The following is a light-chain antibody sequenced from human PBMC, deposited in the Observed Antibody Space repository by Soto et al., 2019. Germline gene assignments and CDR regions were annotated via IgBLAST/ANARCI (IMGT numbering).Light chain of an antibody. V-gene: IGKV1D-16*01. CDR1: HDINIW. J-gene: IGKJ4*01. Sequence: DIQMTQSPSSLSASIGDRVTITCRASHDINIWLAWYQQKPGKAPQSLVYSASILQSGVPSRFSARGSGTDFTLTISSLLPEDFATYYCQQYKTYPFTVGGGTKVDIK. CDR2: SAS. CDR3: QQYKTYPFT.